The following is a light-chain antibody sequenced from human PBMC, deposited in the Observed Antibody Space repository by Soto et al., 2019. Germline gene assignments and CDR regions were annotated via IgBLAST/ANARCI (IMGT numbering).Light chain of an antibody. CDR3: SSHTSSSTPVV. CDR1: SSDVGGYNY. J-gene: IGLJ2*01. Sequence: QSALTQPDSVSGSPGQSITISCTGTSSDVGGYNYVSWYQQHPGKAPRLMIYDVSNRPSRVSNRFSGSKSGNTASLTISGLQVEDEADYYCSSHTSSSTPVVFGGGTKLTVL. CDR2: DVS. V-gene: IGLV2-14*01.